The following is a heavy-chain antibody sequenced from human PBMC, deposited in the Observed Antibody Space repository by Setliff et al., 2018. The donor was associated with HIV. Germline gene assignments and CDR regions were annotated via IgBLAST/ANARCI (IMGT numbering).Heavy chain of an antibody. J-gene: IGHJ6*03. CDR3: ARRGDSYGLDPIYYYYYYMDV. V-gene: IGHV1-18*01. D-gene: IGHD5-18*01. CDR2: ITPFNGNT. Sequence: ASVKVSCKVSDVTPSNYALNWVPQAPGQGLEWMGWITPFNGNTNYAQKLQGRVTMTTDTSTSTAYMELRSLRSDDTAVYYCARRGDSYGLDPIYYYYYYMDVWGKGTTVTVSS. CDR1: DVTPSNYA.